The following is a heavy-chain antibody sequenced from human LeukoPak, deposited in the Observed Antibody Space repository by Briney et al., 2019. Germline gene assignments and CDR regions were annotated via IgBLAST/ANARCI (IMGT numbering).Heavy chain of an antibody. CDR2: IYYSGST. CDR1: GGSISSSGYY. Sequence: PSETLSLTCTVSGGSISSSGYYWGWIRQPPGKGLEWIGTIYYSGSTYYNPSLKSRVPISVDTSKNQVSLKLSSVTATDTAVYYCTRRSDRQGVTTSFDYWGQGTLVTVSS. D-gene: IGHD1-26*01. CDR3: TRRSDRQGVTTSFDY. J-gene: IGHJ4*02. V-gene: IGHV4-39*01.